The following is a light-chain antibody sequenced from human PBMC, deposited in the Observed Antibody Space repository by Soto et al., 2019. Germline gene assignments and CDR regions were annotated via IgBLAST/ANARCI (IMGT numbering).Light chain of an antibody. V-gene: IGLV2-14*01. CDR1: SSDVGYYNY. CDR2: EVS. Sequence: QSVLTQPASVSGSAGQSITISCTGTSSDVGYYNYVSWYQQHPGKAPKLMIFEVSNRPSGVSNRFSGSKSGSTASLTISGLQAEDEADYYCSSYTTGSTYVFGPGTKVTVL. CDR3: SSYTTGSTYV. J-gene: IGLJ1*01.